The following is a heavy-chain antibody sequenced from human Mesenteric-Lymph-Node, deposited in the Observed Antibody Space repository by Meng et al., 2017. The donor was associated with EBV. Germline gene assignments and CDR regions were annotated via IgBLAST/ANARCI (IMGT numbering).Heavy chain of an antibody. CDR1: GYTFTSYD. D-gene: IGHD2-21*01. CDR3: ARVEVGITSGDY. V-gene: IGHV1-8*01. Sequence: QGEVVQAGGWVKKPGASVKVSCKASGYTFTSYDINWVRQATGQGLEWMGWMNPNSGNTGYAQKFQGRVTMTRNTSISTAYMELSSLRSDDTAVYYCARVEVGITSGDYWGQGTLVTVSS. J-gene: IGHJ4*02. CDR2: MNPNSGNT.